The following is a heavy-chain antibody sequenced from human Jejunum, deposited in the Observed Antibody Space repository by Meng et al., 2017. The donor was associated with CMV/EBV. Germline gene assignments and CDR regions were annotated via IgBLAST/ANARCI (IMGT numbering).Heavy chain of an antibody. CDR1: GFTFSSYG. CDR3: AKDWEYDWGFADY. J-gene: IGHJ4*02. Sequence: CAASGFTFSSYGMHWVRQTPGRGLEWVALISYDGYNKYYADSVKGRFTISRDNSKNTLYLQMNSLRAKDTAVYYCAKDWEYDWGFADYWGQGTLVTVSS. D-gene: IGHD7-27*01. CDR2: ISYDGYNK. V-gene: IGHV3-30*18.